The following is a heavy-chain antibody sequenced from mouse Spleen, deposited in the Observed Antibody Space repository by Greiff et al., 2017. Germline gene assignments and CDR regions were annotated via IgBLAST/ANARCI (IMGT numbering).Heavy chain of an antibody. CDR2: IHPNSGST. J-gene: IGHJ2*01. CDR1: GYTFTSYW. V-gene: IGHV1-64*01. Sequence: QVQLQQPGAELVKPGASVKLSCKASGYTFTSYWMHWVKQRPGQGLEWIGMIHPNSGSTNYNEKFKSKATLTVDKSSSTAYMQLSSLTSEDSAVYYCARFPHYYGSSYDFDYWGQGTTLTVSS. D-gene: IGHD1-1*01. CDR3: ARFPHYYGSSYDFDY.